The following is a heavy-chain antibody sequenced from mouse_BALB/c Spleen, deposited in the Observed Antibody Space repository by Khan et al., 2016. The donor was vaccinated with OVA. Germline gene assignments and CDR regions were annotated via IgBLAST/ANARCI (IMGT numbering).Heavy chain of an antibody. CDR1: GFTFSCFA. Sequence: EVELVESGGGLVKPGGPLKLSCAASGFTFSCFAMSWVRQTPEKRLEWVATISSGGDNTYYPDSVKGRFTISRDNAKNILYLQMSSLRSEGTAMFYCARHNYGPFAYWGQGTLVTVSA. CDR3: ARHNYGPFAY. D-gene: IGHD1-1*01. J-gene: IGHJ3*01. CDR2: ISSGGDNT. V-gene: IGHV5-9-3*01.